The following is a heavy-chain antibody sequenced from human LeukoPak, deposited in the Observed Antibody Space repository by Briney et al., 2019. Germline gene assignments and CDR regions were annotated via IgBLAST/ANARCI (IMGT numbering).Heavy chain of an antibody. CDR1: GGSISSGSYY. CDR2: IYTSGST. J-gene: IGHJ4*02. Sequence: SETLSLTCTVSGGSISSGSYYWSWIRQPAGKGLEWIGRIYTSGSTNYNPSLKSRVTISVDTSKNQFSLKLSSVTAADTAVYYCARIRSYYLAVDYWGQGTLVTVSS. CDR3: ARIRSYYLAVDY. V-gene: IGHV4-61*02. D-gene: IGHD1-26*01.